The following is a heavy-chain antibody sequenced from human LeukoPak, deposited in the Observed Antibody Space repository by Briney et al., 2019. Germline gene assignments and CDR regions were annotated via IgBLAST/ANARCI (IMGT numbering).Heavy chain of an antibody. Sequence: GGSLRLSCAGSGFIFSNAWMNWVRQAPGKGLEWVGRIKSKPAGGTIDYAAPAKGRFTISRDDSKNTVYLQMNSLKTEDTGVYYRATGGYYYDYWGQGTLVTVSS. CDR1: GFIFSNAW. V-gene: IGHV3-15*07. CDR2: IKSKPAGGTI. D-gene: IGHD3-3*01. CDR3: ATGGYYYDY. J-gene: IGHJ4*02.